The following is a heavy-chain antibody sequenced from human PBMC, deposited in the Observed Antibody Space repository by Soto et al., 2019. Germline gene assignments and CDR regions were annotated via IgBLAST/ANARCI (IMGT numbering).Heavy chain of an antibody. CDR1: GGTFSSYA. CDR3: AREGYSGYEKGLYGMDV. D-gene: IGHD5-12*01. V-gene: IGHV1-69*12. J-gene: IGHJ6*02. Sequence: QVQLVQSGAEVKKPGSSVKVSCKASGGTFSSYAISWVRQAPGQGLEWMGGIIPIFGPANYAQKFQGRVTITADESTSTVYMELSSLRSEDTAVYYCAREGYSGYEKGLYGMDVWGQGTTVTVSS. CDR2: IIPIFGPA.